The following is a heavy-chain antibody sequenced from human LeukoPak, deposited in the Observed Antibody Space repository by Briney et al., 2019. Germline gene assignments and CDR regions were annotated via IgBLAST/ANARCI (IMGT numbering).Heavy chain of an antibody. CDR1: GGSISSYY. D-gene: IGHD2-8*01. J-gene: IGHJ4*02. CDR2: IYTSGST. V-gene: IGHV4-4*07. CDR3: ARDPSAHGDFDY. Sequence: PSGTLSLTCTVSGGSISSYYWSWIRQPAGKGLEWIGRIYTSGSTNYNPSLKSRVTMSVDTSKNQFSLKLSSVTTADTAVYYCARDPSAHGDFDYWGQGTLVTVSS.